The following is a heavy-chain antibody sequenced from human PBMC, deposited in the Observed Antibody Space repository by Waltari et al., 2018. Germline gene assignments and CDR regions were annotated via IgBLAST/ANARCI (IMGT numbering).Heavy chain of an antibody. J-gene: IGHJ4*02. CDR2: INPNSGGT. CDR1: GYTFTGYY. CDR3: ARAPQGVVGATSPVVY. V-gene: IGHV1-2*02. Sequence: QVQLVQSGAEVKKPGASVKVSCKASGYTFTGYYMHWVRQAPGQGLEWMGWINPNSGGTNYAQKLQGRVTMTRDTSISTAYMELSRLRSDDTAVYYCARAPQGVVGATSPVVYWGQGTLVTVSS. D-gene: IGHD1-26*01.